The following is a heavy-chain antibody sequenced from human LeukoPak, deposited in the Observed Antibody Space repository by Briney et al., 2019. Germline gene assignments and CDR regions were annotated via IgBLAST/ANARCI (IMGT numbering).Heavy chain of an antibody. Sequence: GGSLRLSCAASGFTVSSNYMSWVRQAPGKGLEWVSLIYSGGSTYYADSVKGRFTISRENSKNTLYLQMSSLRAEDTAVYYCARVASGSNFAVDYWGQGTLVTVSS. V-gene: IGHV3-66*01. J-gene: IGHJ4*02. CDR3: ARVASGSNFAVDY. CDR2: IYSGGST. D-gene: IGHD1-26*01. CDR1: GFTVSSNY.